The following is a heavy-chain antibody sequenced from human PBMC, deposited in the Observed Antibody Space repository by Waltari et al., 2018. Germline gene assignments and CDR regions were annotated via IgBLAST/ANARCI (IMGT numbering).Heavy chain of an antibody. Sequence: QLQLQESGPGLVKPSETLSLTCTVSGGSISSSRHYWGWIRQPPGKRLEWIGNIYYSGSTNYNPSLKSRVTISVDASKNQFSLKLTSVTAADTAVYYCARLNYYDYWGQGALVTVSS. CDR2: IYYSGST. V-gene: IGHV4-39*01. CDR1: GGSISSSRHY. J-gene: IGHJ4*02. CDR3: ARLNYYDY.